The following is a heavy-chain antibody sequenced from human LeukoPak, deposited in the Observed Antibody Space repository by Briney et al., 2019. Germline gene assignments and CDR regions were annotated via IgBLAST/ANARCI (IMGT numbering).Heavy chain of an antibody. CDR2: IIPIFGTA. V-gene: IGHV1-69*05. CDR3: ARAIYSNSINDAFDI. Sequence: SVKVSCKASGGTFSSYAISWVRQAPGQGLEWMGGIIPIFGTANYAQKFQGRVTITTDESTSTAYMELSSLRSEDTAVYYCARAIYSNSINDAFDIWGQGTMVTVSS. CDR1: GGTFSSYA. D-gene: IGHD4-11*01. J-gene: IGHJ3*02.